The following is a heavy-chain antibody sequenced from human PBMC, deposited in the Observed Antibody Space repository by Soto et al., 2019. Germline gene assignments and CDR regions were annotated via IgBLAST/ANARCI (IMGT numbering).Heavy chain of an antibody. V-gene: IGHV1-3*01. J-gene: IGHJ6*02. Sequence: ASVKVSCKASGYTFTSYAMHWVRQAPAQRLEWMGWINAGNGNTKYSQKFQGRVTITRDTSASTAYMELSSLRSEDTAVYYCAREGVSYSSSWYATGGYYYGMDVWGQGTTVTVSS. CDR3: AREGVSYSSSWYATGGYYYGMDV. D-gene: IGHD6-13*01. CDR2: INAGNGNT. CDR1: GYTFTSYA.